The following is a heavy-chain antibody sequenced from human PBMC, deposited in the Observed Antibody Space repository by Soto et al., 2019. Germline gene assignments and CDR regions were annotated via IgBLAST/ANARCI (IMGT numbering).Heavy chain of an antibody. J-gene: IGHJ4*02. D-gene: IGHD2-8*01. Sequence: SETLSLTCTVSGGSISSNNYYCGWIRQPPGKGLEWIGSIYNSGDTYYYPSLESQVTMSVDTSKSQFSLKLSSVTAADTAVYYCARHPGYTVPTVYATHYFDYWGQGIVVTVSS. CDR3: ARHPGYTVPTVYATHYFDY. CDR2: IYNSGDT. V-gene: IGHV4-39*01. CDR1: GGSISSNNYY.